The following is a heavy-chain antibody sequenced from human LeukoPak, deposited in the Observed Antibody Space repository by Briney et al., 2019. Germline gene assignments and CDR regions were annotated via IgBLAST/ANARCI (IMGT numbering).Heavy chain of an antibody. CDR2: IFSNDEK. D-gene: IGHD4-17*01. CDR3: ARFYGDYVGSYYYGMDV. V-gene: IGHV2-26*01. Sequence: SGPVLVNPTAPLTLTCTVSGFSLSTARMGVSWIRQPPEKALEWLAHIFSNDEKSYSTSLKSRLTISKDTSKSQVVLTMTNMDPVDTATCYCARFYGDYVGSYYYGMDVWGQGTTVTVSS. J-gene: IGHJ6*02. CDR1: GFSLSTARMG.